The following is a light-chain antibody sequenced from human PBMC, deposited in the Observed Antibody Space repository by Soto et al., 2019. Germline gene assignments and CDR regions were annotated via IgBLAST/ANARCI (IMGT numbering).Light chain of an antibody. J-gene: IGLJ1*01. CDR2: HVS. CDR3: TSYTTSSTYV. V-gene: IGLV2-14*01. CDR1: SSDVGNYNY. Sequence: YVLTQPASVSGSPGQSVTISCSGTSSDVGNYNYVSWYQQHQGKGPKLIIYHVSYRPSGVSNRFSGSKSGNTASLTISGLQAEDEADYYCTSYTTSSTYVFGTGTKVTVL.